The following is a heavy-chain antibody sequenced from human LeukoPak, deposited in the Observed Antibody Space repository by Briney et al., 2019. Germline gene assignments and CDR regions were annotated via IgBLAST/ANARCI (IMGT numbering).Heavy chain of an antibody. J-gene: IGHJ4*02. V-gene: IGHV4-39*07. Sequence: SETLSLTCTVSGGSISSSSYYWGWIRQPPGKGLEWIGSIYYSGSTYYNPSLKSRVTISVDTSKNQFSLKLSSVTAADTAVYYCARESYYDFWSGSAGGDDYWGQGTLVTVSS. D-gene: IGHD3-3*01. CDR2: IYYSGST. CDR1: GGSISSSSYY. CDR3: ARESYYDFWSGSAGGDDY.